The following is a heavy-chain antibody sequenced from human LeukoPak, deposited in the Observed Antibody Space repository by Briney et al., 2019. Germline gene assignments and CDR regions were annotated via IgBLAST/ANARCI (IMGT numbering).Heavy chain of an antibody. CDR2: ISSSSSYI. Sequence: GGSLRLSCAASGFTFSSYSMNWVRQAPGKGLEWVSSISSSSSYIYYADSVKGRFTISRDNAKNSLYLQMNSLRAEDTAVYYCARDKAVTILFDYWGQGTLVTVSS. V-gene: IGHV3-21*01. CDR1: GFTFSSYS. D-gene: IGHD4-17*01. J-gene: IGHJ4*02. CDR3: ARDKAVTILFDY.